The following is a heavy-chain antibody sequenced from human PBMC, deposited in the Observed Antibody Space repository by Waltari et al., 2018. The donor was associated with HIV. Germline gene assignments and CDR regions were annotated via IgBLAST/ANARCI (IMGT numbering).Heavy chain of an antibody. J-gene: IGHJ4*02. CDR1: GYTFTSYA. D-gene: IGHD6-6*01. Sequence: QVQLVQSGAEVKKPGASVKVSCKASGYTFTSYAMHWVRQAPGQRLEWMGWINAGNGNTKYSQKFQGRVTITRDTSASTAYMELSSLRSEDTAVYYCARSMPRQLVQLDYWGQGTLVTVSS. CDR3: ARSMPRQLVQLDY. CDR2: INAGNGNT. V-gene: IGHV1-3*01.